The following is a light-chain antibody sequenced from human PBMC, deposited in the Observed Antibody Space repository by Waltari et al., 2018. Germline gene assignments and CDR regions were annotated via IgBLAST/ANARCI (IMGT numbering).Light chain of an antibody. Sequence: IQMTQSPSTLSASVGDRVNITCRASQSISSWLAWYPQKPGKAPKLLIYKASSLESGVPSRFSGSGSGTEFTLTISSLQPDDFATYYCQQYNSYSPWTFGQGTKVEIK. CDR1: QSISSW. CDR2: KAS. V-gene: IGKV1-5*03. J-gene: IGKJ1*01. CDR3: QQYNSYSPWT.